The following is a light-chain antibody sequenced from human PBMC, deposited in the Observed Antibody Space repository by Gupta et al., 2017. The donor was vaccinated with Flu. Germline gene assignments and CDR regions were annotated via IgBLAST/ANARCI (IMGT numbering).Light chain of an antibody. V-gene: IGLV2-11*01. CDR2: DVT. CDR3: SAHAGRGTWV. J-gene: IGLJ1*01. Sequence: QSAPTQPRSVSGPPGQSVTISCTGSTNDVGGSNRVSWYQQRPGKAPKLILSDVTERPSGVPDRFSGSKSGNTASLTISGRQADDEADYYCSAHAGRGTWVFGTGTTVTVL. CDR1: TNDVGGSNR.